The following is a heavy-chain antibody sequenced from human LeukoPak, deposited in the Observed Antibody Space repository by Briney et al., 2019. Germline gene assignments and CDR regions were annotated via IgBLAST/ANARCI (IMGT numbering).Heavy chain of an antibody. Sequence: SETLSFTCTVSGGSVSSYYWSWIRQPPGKGLEWIGYIYTSGSTNYNPSLKSRVTISVDTSKNQFSLKLSSVTAADTAVYYCARLGSSWYFWFDPWGQGTLVTVSS. CDR1: GGSVSSYY. J-gene: IGHJ5*02. V-gene: IGHV4-4*09. CDR3: ARLGSSWYFWFDP. D-gene: IGHD6-13*01. CDR2: IYTSGST.